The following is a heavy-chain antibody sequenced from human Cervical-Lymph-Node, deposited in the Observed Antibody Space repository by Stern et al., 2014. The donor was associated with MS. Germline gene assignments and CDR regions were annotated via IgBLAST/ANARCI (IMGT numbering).Heavy chain of an antibody. Sequence: VQLVQYGAEVKKPGESLKISCKLSGYSFTIYYIASVSQMPGTGLEWLGVIYPYDSDTPYSPSFQGQVTISADKSITTAYLQWSSLRASDTAMYYCARHVQGFDYWGQGTLVTVSS. CDR3: ARHVQGFDY. CDR1: GYSFTIYY. J-gene: IGHJ4*02. V-gene: IGHV5-51*01. CDR2: IYPYDSDT.